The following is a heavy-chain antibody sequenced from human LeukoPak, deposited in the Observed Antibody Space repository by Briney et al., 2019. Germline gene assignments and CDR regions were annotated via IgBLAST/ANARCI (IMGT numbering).Heavy chain of an antibody. CDR3: ASTAGASWYFFDY. D-gene: IGHD6-13*01. Sequence: PGGSLRLSCAASGFTVSSNYMSWVRQAPGKGLEWVSVIYSGGSTYYADSVKGRFTISRDTSKNTLYLQMNSLRAEDTAVYYCASTAGASWYFFDYWGQGTLVTVSS. CDR2: IYSGGST. J-gene: IGHJ4*02. V-gene: IGHV3-66*01. CDR1: GFTVSSNY.